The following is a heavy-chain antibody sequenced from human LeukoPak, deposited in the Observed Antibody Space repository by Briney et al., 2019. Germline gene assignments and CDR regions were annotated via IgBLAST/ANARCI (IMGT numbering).Heavy chain of an antibody. CDR3: AREPVTDYYYYYGMDV. V-gene: IGHV3-48*03. CDR1: GFTFSSYE. CDR2: ISSSGSTI. Sequence: PGGSLRLSCAASGFTFSSYEMNWVRQAPGKGLEWVSYISSSGSTIYYADSVKGRFTISRDNAKNSLYLQMNSLRAEDTAVYYCAREPVTDYYYYYGMDVWGQGTTVTVSS. D-gene: IGHD1-14*01. J-gene: IGHJ6*02.